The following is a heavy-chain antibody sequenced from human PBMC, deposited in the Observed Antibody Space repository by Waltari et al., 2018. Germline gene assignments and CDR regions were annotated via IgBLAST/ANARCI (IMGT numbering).Heavy chain of an antibody. Sequence: QVQLVESGGGVVQPGRSLRLSCAASGFTFSSYAMHWVRQAPGKGLEWGAVISYDGSNKYYVDSVKGRFTISRDNSKNTLYLQMNSLRAEDTAVYYCARGKLYSSSFDYWGQGTLVTVSS. V-gene: IGHV3-30*04. D-gene: IGHD6-13*01. CDR2: ISYDGSNK. CDR1: GFTFSSYA. J-gene: IGHJ4*02. CDR3: ARGKLYSSSFDY.